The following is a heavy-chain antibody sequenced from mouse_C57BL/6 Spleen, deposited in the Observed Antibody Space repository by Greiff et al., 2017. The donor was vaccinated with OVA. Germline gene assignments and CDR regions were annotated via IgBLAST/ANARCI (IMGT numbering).Heavy chain of an antibody. Sequence: DVMLVESGGGLVKPGGSLKLSCAASGFTFSDYGMHWVRQAPEKGLEWVAYISSGSSTIYYADTVKGRFTISRDNAKNTLFLQMTSLRSEDTAMYYCARPYYGYDEGFAYWGQGTLVTVSA. CDR2: ISSGSSTI. CDR1: GFTFSDYG. J-gene: IGHJ3*01. CDR3: ARPYYGYDEGFAY. D-gene: IGHD2-9*01. V-gene: IGHV5-17*01.